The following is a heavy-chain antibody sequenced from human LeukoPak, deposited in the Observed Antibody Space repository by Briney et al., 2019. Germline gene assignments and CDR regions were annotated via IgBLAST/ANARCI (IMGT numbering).Heavy chain of an antibody. J-gene: IGHJ4*02. CDR1: GYTFSSHG. D-gene: IGHD3-16*01. CDR2: INGAGDNP. Sequence: PGGSLRLSCAASGYTFSSHGLTRVRQAPGKGLEWVSTINGAGDNPYYAETVKGRFTISRDNSKNTLYLQMHSLRAEDTAIYYCAKVSVCYGCYLDYWGQGTLVTVS. CDR3: AKVSVCYGCYLDY. V-gene: IGHV3-23*01.